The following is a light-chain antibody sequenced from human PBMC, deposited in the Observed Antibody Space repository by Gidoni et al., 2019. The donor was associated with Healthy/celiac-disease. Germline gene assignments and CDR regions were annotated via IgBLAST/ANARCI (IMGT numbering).Light chain of an antibody. CDR2: DAS. Sequence: DIQMTQSPSSLSASVGDRVTITCQASQDISSYLNWYQQKPGKAPKLLIYDASNLETGVPSRFSGSGSGTDFTFTISSLQPEDIATYYCQQYDNLPFTFGPGTKVEIK. CDR1: QDISSY. J-gene: IGKJ3*01. V-gene: IGKV1-33*01. CDR3: QQYDNLPFT.